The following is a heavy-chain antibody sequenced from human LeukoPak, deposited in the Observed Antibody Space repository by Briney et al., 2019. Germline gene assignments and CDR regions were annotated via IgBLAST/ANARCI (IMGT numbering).Heavy chain of an antibody. D-gene: IGHD2-21*02. V-gene: IGHV4-34*01. Sequence: SETLSLTCAVYGGSFSGYHWSWLRQPPGKGLEWIGEINHSGTTNYNPSLKSRVTISEDTSKNQFSLKLTSVTAADTAVYYCARGRCGDDCYPNWFDPWGQGTLVTVSS. J-gene: IGHJ5*02. CDR1: GGSFSGYH. CDR3: ARGRCGDDCYPNWFDP. CDR2: INHSGTT.